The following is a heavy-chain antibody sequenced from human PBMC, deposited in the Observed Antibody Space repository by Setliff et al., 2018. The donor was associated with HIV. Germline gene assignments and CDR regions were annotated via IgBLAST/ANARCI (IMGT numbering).Heavy chain of an antibody. J-gene: IGHJ4*02. Sequence: SETLSLTCAVYGESFNTYFWSWIRQPPGKGLEWIGQINHSGSTNYNPSLRSRVTISIGASKNQFSLKLSSVTAADTAVYYCATGLIMAPDYWGQGSLVTVSS. V-gene: IGHV4-34*01. CDR3: ATGLIMAPDY. CDR1: GESFNTYF. D-gene: IGHD2-8*01. CDR2: INHSGST.